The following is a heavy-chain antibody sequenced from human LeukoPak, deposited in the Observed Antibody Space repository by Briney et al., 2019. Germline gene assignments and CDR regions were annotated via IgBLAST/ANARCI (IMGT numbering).Heavy chain of an antibody. V-gene: IGHV4-34*01. CDR1: GGSFSGYY. J-gene: IGHJ4*02. CDR3: ARRFYYDSSGYYYFDY. D-gene: IGHD3-22*01. CDR2: INHSGST. Sequence: PSETLSLTCAVYGGSFSGYYWSWIRQPPGKGLEWIGEINHSGSTNYNPSLKSRVTISADTSKNQFSLKLSSVTAADTAVYYCARRFYYDSSGYYYFDYWGQGTLVTVSS.